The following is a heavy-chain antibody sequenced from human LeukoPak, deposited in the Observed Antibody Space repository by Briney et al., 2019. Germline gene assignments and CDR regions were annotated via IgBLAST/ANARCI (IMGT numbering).Heavy chain of an antibody. D-gene: IGHD6-13*01. CDR1: GFTFSSYA. V-gene: IGHV3-30-3*01. CDR2: ISYDGSNK. J-gene: IGHJ5*02. CDR3: ARDITGYSSSWYPKKYNWFDP. Sequence: PGGSLRLSCAASGFTFSSYAMHWVRQAPGKGLEWVAVISYDGSNKYYADSVKGRFTISRDNSKNTLYLQMNSLRAEDTAVYYCARDITGYSSSWYPKKYNWFDPWGQGTLVTVSS.